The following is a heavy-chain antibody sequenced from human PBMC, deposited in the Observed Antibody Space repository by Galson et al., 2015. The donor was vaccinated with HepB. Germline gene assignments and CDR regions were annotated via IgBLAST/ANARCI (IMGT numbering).Heavy chain of an antibody. J-gene: IGHJ4*02. Sequence: SVKVSGKASGGTFSSYTISWVRQAPGQGLEWMGRIIPILGIANYAQKFQGRVTITADKSTSTAYMELSSLRSEDTAVYYCARESELSTVVTAYDYWGQGTLVTVSS. CDR1: GGTFSSYT. V-gene: IGHV1-69*04. CDR3: ARESELSTVVTAYDY. CDR2: IIPILGIA. D-gene: IGHD4-23*01.